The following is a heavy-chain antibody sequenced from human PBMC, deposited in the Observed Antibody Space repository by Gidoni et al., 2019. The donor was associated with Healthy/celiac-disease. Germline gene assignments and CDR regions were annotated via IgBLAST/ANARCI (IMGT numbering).Heavy chain of an antibody. CDR2: INPSGGST. D-gene: IGHD5-12*01. CDR3: ARDPLPQGGYAWRYFDL. J-gene: IGHJ2*01. V-gene: IGHV1-46*01. Sequence: QVQLVQSGAEVKKPGSSVKVSCKASGYTFTSYYMHWVRQGTGQGLEWMGIINPSGGSTSYAQKFQGRVTMTRDTSTSTVYMELSSLRSEDKAVYYCARDPLPQGGYAWRYFDLWGRGTLVTVSS. CDR1: GYTFTSYY.